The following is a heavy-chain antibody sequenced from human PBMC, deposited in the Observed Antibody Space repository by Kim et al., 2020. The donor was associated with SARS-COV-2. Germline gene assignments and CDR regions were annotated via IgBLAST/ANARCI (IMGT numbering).Heavy chain of an antibody. D-gene: IGHD1-26*01. J-gene: IGHJ4*02. CDR2: P. Sequence: PPYAQGFTGRFVFSLDTSGSTAYLQISSLKAEDTAVYYCARDLELLLLDSWGQGTLVTVSS. V-gene: IGHV7-4-1*02. CDR3: ARDLELLLLDS.